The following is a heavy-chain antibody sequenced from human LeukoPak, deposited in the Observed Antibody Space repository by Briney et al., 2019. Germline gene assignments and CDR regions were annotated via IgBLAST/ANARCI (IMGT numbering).Heavy chain of an antibody. CDR1: GYAFTGYY. CDR3: ARSSGSSGGVDY. D-gene: IGHD1-26*01. J-gene: IGHJ4*02. CDR2: INPNSGGT. V-gene: IGHV1-2*02. Sequence: ASVKVSCKASGYAFTGYYMHWVRQAPGQGLEWMGWINPNSGGTNYAQKFQGRVTMTRDTSISTAYMGLSSLRSEDTAVYYCARSSGSSGGVDYWGQGTLVTVSS.